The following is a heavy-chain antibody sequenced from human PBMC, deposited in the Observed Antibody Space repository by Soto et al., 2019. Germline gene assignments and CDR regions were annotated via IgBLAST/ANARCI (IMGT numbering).Heavy chain of an antibody. CDR3: ARARGFVGATATGDF. V-gene: IGHV1-18*01. Sequence: QVPLVQSGGEVKKPGASVKVSCKASGYTFNTYGITWVRQAPGQGLEWMGWISAYNGHTNYTQKLQGRVTMTTDTSTSTAYMELRSLRSDDTAVYFCARARGFVGATATGDFWGQGTLVTVSS. CDR2: ISAYNGHT. CDR1: GYTFNTYG. J-gene: IGHJ4*02. D-gene: IGHD1-26*01.